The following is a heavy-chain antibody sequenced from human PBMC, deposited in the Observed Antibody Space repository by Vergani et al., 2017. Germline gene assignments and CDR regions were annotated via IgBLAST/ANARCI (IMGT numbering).Heavy chain of an antibody. CDR3: ANNRYWSSTSCYTAPGGY. CDR1: GFTFSSYA. J-gene: IGHJ4*02. V-gene: IGHV3-23*01. Sequence: EVQLLESGGGLVQPGGSLRLSCAASGFTFSSYAMSWVRQAPGKGLEWVSVISGSGGSTYYADSVKGRFTISRDNSKNTLYLQMNSLRAEDTAVYYCANNRYWSSTSCYTAPGGYWGQGTLVTVSS. D-gene: IGHD2-2*02. CDR2: ISGSGGST.